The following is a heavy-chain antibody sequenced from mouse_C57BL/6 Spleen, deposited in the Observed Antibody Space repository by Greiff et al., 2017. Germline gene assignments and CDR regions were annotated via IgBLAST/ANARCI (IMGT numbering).Heavy chain of an antibody. CDR3: ARSGMGSFAY. CDR2: IHPNSGST. J-gene: IGHJ3*01. CDR1: GYTFTSYW. V-gene: IGHV1-64*01. D-gene: IGHD2-3*01. Sequence: VQLQQPGAELVKPGASVKLSCKASGYTFTSYWMHWVKQRPGQGLEWIEMIHPNSGSTNYNEKFKSKATLTVDKSSSTAYMQLSSLTSEDSAVYYCARSGMGSFAYWGQGTLVTVSA.